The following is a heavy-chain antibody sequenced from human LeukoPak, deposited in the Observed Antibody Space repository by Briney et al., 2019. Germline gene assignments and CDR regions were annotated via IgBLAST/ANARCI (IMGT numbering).Heavy chain of an antibody. D-gene: IGHD2-2*01. J-gene: IGHJ4*02. CDR1: GFALSSHW. CDR2: VNRDGSET. V-gene: IGHV3-7*01. CDR3: ATDNVYCSRTSCYQTFDY. Sequence: GGSLRLSCAASGFALSSHWMTWVRQVPGRGPEWVANVNRDGSETYYLDSVKGRFTISRDNSRNSLYLQMDILRAEDTAVYYCATDNVYCSRTSCYQTFDYWGQGTLVTVPS.